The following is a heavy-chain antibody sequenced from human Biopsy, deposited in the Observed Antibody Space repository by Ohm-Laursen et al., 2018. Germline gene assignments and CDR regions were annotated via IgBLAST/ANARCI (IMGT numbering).Heavy chain of an antibody. V-gene: IGHV3-48*03. Sequence: SLRLSCAASGFTLSGSEMNWVRQAPGKGLEWLSYISSSGNTIYYADSVKGRFTISRDNAKNSLYLQMNSLRVEDTAVYYCARDGEAKYCKHGVCPSDFWGQGTLVTVSS. D-gene: IGHD2-8*01. CDR3: ARDGEAKYCKHGVCPSDF. CDR1: GFTLSGSE. CDR2: ISSSGNTI. J-gene: IGHJ4*02.